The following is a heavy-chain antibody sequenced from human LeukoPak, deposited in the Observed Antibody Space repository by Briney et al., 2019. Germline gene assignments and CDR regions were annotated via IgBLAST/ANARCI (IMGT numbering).Heavy chain of an antibody. V-gene: IGHV4-34*01. Sequence: PSETLSLTCAVNGGSFSGHYWTWIRQSPGKGLEWIGEVNHSGSTNYNPSLKSRVTISVDTSKNQFSLKLISVTAADTAVYYCARYYSNSWFDPWGQGTLVTVSS. J-gene: IGHJ5*02. CDR2: VNHSGST. CDR3: ARYYSNSWFDP. D-gene: IGHD4-11*01. CDR1: GGSFSGHY.